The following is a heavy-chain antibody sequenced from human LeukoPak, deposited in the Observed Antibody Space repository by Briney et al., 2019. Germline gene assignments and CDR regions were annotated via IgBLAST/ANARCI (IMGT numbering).Heavy chain of an antibody. CDR3: AKDASNYFWYFDL. J-gene: IGHJ2*01. Sequence: GGSLRLSCAASGFAVSSNYMSWVRQAPGKGQEWVSVIYSGGNTYYADSVKGRFTISRDTSKNTVFLQMNSLRAEDTAVYYCAKDASNYFWYFDLWGRGTLVTVSS. D-gene: IGHD1-1*01. CDR2: IYSGGNT. V-gene: IGHV3-53*01. CDR1: GFAVSSNY.